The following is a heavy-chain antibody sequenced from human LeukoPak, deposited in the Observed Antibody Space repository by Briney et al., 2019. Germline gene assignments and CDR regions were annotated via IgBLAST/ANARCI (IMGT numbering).Heavy chain of an antibody. J-gene: IGHJ3*02. CDR1: GFTFDDYA. V-gene: IGHV3-9*01. CDR2: ISWNSGSI. Sequence: TGGSLRLSCAASGFTFDDYAMHWVRQAPGKGLEWVSGISWNSGSIGYADSVKGRFTISRDNSKNTLYLQMNSLRAEDTAVYYCARAPPNYYDRGDIWGQGTMVTVSS. D-gene: IGHD3-22*01. CDR3: ARAPPNYYDRGDI.